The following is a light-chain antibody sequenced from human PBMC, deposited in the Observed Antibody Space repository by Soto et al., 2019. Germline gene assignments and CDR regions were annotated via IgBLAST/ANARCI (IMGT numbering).Light chain of an antibody. CDR2: DAS. Sequence: EIVLTQSPATLSLSPGERATLSCRASQSVSSYLAWYQQKPGQAPRLLIYDASNRAPGIPARFSGSGSGTDLALTISSLEPEDFAVYYCQQRSNWPTFGQGTRLEIK. CDR3: QQRSNWPT. V-gene: IGKV3-11*01. J-gene: IGKJ5*01. CDR1: QSVSSY.